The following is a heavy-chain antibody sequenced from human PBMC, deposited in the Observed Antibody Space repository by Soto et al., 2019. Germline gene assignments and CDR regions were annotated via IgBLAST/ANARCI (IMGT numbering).Heavy chain of an antibody. V-gene: IGHV4-39*01. D-gene: IGHD3-3*01. CDR2: IYYSGST. CDR1: GGSISSSSYY. J-gene: IGHJ3*02. Sequence: QLQLQESGPGLVKPSETLSLTCTVSGGSISSSSYYWGWIRQPPGKGLEWIGSIYYSGSTYYNPSLKSRVTISVDTSKNQFSLKLSSVTAADTAVYYCARVRFLDIEIDIWGQGTMVTISS. CDR3: ARVRFLDIEIDI.